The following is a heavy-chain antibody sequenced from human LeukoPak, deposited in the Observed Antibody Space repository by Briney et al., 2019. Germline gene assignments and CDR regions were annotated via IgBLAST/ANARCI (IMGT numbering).Heavy chain of an antibody. CDR2: IYSSGST. D-gene: IGHD4-17*01. V-gene: IGHV4-61*02. CDR1: GGSISSGTYY. J-gene: IGHJ3*02. Sequence: SQTLSLTCTVSGGSISSGTYYWSWIRQPAGKGRGWIGRIYSSGSTSYNPSLESRVTISVDTSKNQFSLKLSSVTAADTAVYYCAIHDYGDRDAFDIWGQGTMVTVSS. CDR3: AIHDYGDRDAFDI.